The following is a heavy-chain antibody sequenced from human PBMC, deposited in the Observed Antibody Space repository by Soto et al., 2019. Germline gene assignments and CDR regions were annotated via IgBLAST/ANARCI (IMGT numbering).Heavy chain of an antibody. CDR1: LFTFSSYA. J-gene: IGHJ5*02. V-gene: IGHV3-30-3*01. D-gene: IGHD4-17*01. Sequence: SLRVSWTASLFTFSSYARHWVLHAPGKGLECLAVISYDGSNKYYADSVKGRFTISRDNSKNTMYLQMNSLRAEDTAVYYCARVSDYGSWFDTWGQGTLVTVSS. CDR2: ISYDGSNK. CDR3: ARVSDYGSWFDT.